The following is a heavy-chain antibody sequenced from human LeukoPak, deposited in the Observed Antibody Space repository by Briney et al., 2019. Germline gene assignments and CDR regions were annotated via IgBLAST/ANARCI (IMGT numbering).Heavy chain of an antibody. Sequence: PSETLSLTCTVSLDSTTSNFWSWVLQPPGKGLEWIGEIHRSGSTNYNPSLQSRVTISIDRSKNQTALELSSVTAADTAVYYCAREIVGGFNPGAYWGQGTLVTVSS. CDR1: LDSTTSNF. J-gene: IGHJ4*02. V-gene: IGHV4-4*02. CDR3: AREIVGGFNPGAY. D-gene: IGHD1-14*01. CDR2: IHRSGST.